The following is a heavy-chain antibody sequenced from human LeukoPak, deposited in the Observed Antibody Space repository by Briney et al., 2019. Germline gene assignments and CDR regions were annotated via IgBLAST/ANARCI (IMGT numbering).Heavy chain of an antibody. CDR1: GFTFSSYA. CDR3: AKVRDGYNPYYYGMDV. Sequence: HTGGSLRLSCAASGFTFSSYAMSWVRQAPGKGLEWVSAISGSGGSTYYAGSVKGRFTISRDNSKNTLYLQMNSLRAEDTAVYYCAKVRDGYNPYYYGMDVWGQGTTVTVSS. V-gene: IGHV3-23*01. CDR2: ISGSGGST. D-gene: IGHD5-24*01. J-gene: IGHJ6*02.